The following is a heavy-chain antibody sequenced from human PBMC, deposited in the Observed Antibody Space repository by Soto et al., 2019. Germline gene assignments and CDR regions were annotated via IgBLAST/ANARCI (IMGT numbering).Heavy chain of an antibody. D-gene: IGHD7-27*01. J-gene: IGHJ6*02. CDR3: ARGAPPNWGGLGYYGMDV. Sequence: GGSLRLSCAASGFTFSSYDMHWVRQATGKGLEWVSAIGTAGDTYYPGSVKGRFTISRENAKNSLYLQMNSLRAGDTAVYYCARGAPPNWGGLGYYGMDVWGQGTTVTVSS. V-gene: IGHV3-13*01. CDR2: IGTAGDT. CDR1: GFTFSSYD.